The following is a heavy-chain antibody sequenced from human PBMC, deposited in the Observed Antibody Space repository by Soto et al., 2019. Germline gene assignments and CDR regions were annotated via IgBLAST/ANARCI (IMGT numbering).Heavy chain of an antibody. D-gene: IGHD3-22*01. CDR1: GFSFSDYW. Sequence: EVQLVESGGGLVQPGGSLRLSCAASGFSFSDYWIYWVRQAPGKGLVWVSRINHDGSSTLYADSVKGRVTISRDNAKNKLSLQMNSLRADDTAVYYCARKASGYYAYYYDNWGQGTLVTVSS. V-gene: IGHV3-74*01. CDR3: ARKASGYYAYYYDN. CDR2: INHDGSST. J-gene: IGHJ4*02.